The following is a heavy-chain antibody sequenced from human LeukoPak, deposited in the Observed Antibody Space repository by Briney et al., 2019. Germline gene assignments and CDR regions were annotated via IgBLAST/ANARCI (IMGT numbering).Heavy chain of an antibody. CDR1: GDSISSTSYY. CDR3: ASRVYGLGSFNY. D-gene: IGHD3-10*01. Sequence: SVTLSLTFTVSGDSISSTSYYWDWIRQPPGKGLEWIGSIYNSGTTYYNPSLKSRVTISVDTSKNQFSLKVSSVTAADTAVYYCASRVYGLGSFNYWGQGTLVTVSS. V-gene: IGHV4-39*01. J-gene: IGHJ4*01. CDR2: IYNSGTT.